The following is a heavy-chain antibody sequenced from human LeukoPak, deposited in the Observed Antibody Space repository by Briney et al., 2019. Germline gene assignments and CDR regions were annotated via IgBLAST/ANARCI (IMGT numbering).Heavy chain of an antibody. J-gene: IGHJ6*02. D-gene: IGHD3-22*01. CDR1: GGSISSSSYY. CDR2: IYYSGST. Sequence: PSETLSLTCTVSGGSISSSSYYWGWIRQPPGKGLEWIGSIYYSGSTYYNPSLKSRVTISVDTSKNQLSLKLSSVTAADTAVYYWARLERSKYYYDSSGYYFAGGMDVWGQGTTVTVSS. V-gene: IGHV4-39*01. CDR3: ARLERSKYYYDSSGYYFAGGMDV.